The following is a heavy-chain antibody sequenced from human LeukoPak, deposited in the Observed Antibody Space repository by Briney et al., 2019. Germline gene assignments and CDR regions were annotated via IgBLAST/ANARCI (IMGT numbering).Heavy chain of an antibody. CDR1: GYTFTSYY. D-gene: IGHD6-13*01. V-gene: IGHV1-46*01. J-gene: IGHJ4*02. Sequence: GASVKASCKASGYTFTSYYMHWVRQAPGQGLEWMGIINPGGGGTSYAQKFQGRVTMTRDTSTSTLYMELSSLTSEDTAVYYCARDRLAASWYAFDYWGQGTLVTVSS. CDR2: INPGGGGT. CDR3: ARDRLAASWYAFDY.